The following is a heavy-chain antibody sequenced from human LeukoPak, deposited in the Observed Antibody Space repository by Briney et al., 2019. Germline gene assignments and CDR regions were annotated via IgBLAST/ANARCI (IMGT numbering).Heavy chain of an antibody. V-gene: IGHV3-30*04. J-gene: IGHJ4*02. CDR2: ISYDGSNK. CDR1: GFTFSSYA. Sequence: PGRSLRLSCAASGFTFSSYAMHWVRQAPGKGPEWVAVISYDGSNKYYADSVKGRFTISRDNSKNTLYLQMNSLRAEDTAVYYCARAESGYCSSTSCYVGGGDYWGQGTLVTVSS. D-gene: IGHD2-2*01. CDR3: ARAESGYCSSTSCYVGGGDY.